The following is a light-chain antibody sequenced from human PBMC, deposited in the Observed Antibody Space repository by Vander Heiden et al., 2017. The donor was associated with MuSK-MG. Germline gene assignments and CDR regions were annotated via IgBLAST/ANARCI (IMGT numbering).Light chain of an antibody. CDR2: DAS. CDR1: QDISNY. J-gene: IGKJ3*01. CDR3: QQYDNLPLT. V-gene: IGKV1-33*01. Sequence: DIQMTQSPSSLSASVGDRVTITCQASQDISNYLNWYQQKPWKALKLLIYDASNLETGVPSRCSGSGSGTDFTFTISSLQPEDIATYYCQQYDNLPLTFGHGTKVDIK.